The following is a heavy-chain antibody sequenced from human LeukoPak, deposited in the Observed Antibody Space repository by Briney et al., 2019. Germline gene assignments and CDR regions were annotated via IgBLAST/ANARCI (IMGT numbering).Heavy chain of an antibody. J-gene: IGHJ4*02. V-gene: IGHV3-23*01. CDR1: GFTFSSYG. Sequence: PGGTPRLSCAASGFTFSSYGMSWVRQAPGKGLEWVSAISGSGGSTYYADSVKGRFTISRDNSKNTLYLQMNSLRAEDTAVYYCAKIFAGSGSYSPFDYWGQGTLVTVSS. D-gene: IGHD3-10*01. CDR2: ISGSGGST. CDR3: AKIFAGSGSYSPFDY.